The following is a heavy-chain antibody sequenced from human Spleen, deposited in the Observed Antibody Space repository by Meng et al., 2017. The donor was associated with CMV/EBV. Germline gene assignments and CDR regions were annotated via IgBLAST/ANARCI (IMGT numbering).Heavy chain of an antibody. D-gene: IGHD2-2*01. CDR1: GGSFSGYY. V-gene: IGHV4-34*01. J-gene: IGHJ6*02. Sequence: SETLSLTCAVYGGSFSGYYWSWIRQPPGKGLEWIGEINHSGSTNYNPSLKSRVTISVDTSKNQFSLKLSSVTAADTAVYYCARDRVVGSTSSLGMDVWGQGTTVTVSS. CDR2: INHSGST. CDR3: ARDRVVGSTSSLGMDV.